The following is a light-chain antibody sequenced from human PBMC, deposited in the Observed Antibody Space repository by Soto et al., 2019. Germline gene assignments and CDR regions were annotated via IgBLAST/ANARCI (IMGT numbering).Light chain of an antibody. V-gene: IGLV2-11*01. CDR3: CSSAGIYLQ. CDR1: SSDVGGYNF. CDR2: DVG. J-gene: IGLJ3*02. Sequence: QSALTQPRSVSGSPGQSVTISCTGTSSDVGGYNFVSWYQQIPGKVPKLMIYDVGKRPSGVPDRFSGSKSGNTASLTISGLQADDEADYYCCSSAGIYLQFGGGTKVTVL.